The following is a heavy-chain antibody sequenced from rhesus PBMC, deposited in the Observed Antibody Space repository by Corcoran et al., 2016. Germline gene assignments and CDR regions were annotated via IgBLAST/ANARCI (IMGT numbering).Heavy chain of an antibody. J-gene: IGHJ6*01. CDR3: ARVRIENYYGLDS. V-gene: IGHV4S14*01. D-gene: IGHD2-2*01. CDR2: ISSGRSN. Sequence: QVQLQESGPGLVKPSETLSLTCAVSGYSISSGYYWGWLRQPPGKGLEWIGHISSGRSNYRNPALKSRVTLATDTSKNQFSLKVSSVTAADTAVYYCARVRIENYYGLDSWGQGVVVTVSS. CDR1: GYSISSGYY.